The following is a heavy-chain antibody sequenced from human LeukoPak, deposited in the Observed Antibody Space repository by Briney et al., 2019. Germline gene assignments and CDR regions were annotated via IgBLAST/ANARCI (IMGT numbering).Heavy chain of an antibody. CDR1: GFTFSDYY. CDR3: ARDGPSSGHYYFDY. V-gene: IGHV3-11*06. J-gene: IGHJ4*02. CDR2: ISSSSSYT. Sequence: GGSLRLSCAASGFTFSDYYMSWIRQAPGKGLEWVSYISSSSSYTNYADSVKGRFTISRDNSKNTLYLQMNSLRAEDTAVYYCARDGPSSGHYYFDYWGQGTLVTVSS. D-gene: IGHD3-22*01.